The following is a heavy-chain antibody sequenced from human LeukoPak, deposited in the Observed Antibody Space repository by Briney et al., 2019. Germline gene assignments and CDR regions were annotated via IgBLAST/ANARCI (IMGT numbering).Heavy chain of an antibody. CDR3: AKKESRYCSSTSCLIGMDV. J-gene: IGHJ6*02. CDR1: GFTFSSYA. D-gene: IGHD2-2*01. Sequence: GGSLRLSCAASGFTFSSYAMNWVRQAPGKGLEWVSVISGSGGSTYYADSVKGRFTISRDNSKNTLYLQMNSLRAEDTAVYYCAKKESRYCSSTSCLIGMDVWGQGTTVTVSS. V-gene: IGHV3-23*01. CDR2: ISGSGGST.